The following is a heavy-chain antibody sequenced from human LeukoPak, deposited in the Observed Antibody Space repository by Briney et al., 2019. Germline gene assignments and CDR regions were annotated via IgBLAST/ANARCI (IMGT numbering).Heavy chain of an antibody. J-gene: IGHJ4*02. CDR2: IWYDGSNK. Sequence: GGSLRLSCAASGFTFNSYGLHWVRQAPGKGLEWVAVIWYDGSNKYYADSVKGRFTISRDNSKTTLYLQMNSLRAEDTAVYYCARDRISGGTNGTTGSTYRPGYFDYWGQGTLVTVSS. D-gene: IGHD1-1*01. CDR3: ARDRISGGTNGTTGSTYRPGYFDY. V-gene: IGHV3-33*01. CDR1: GFTFNSYG.